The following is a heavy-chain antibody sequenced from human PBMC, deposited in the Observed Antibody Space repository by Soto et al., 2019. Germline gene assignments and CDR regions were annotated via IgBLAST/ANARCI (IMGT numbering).Heavy chain of an antibody. V-gene: IGHV4-39*01. J-gene: IGHJ3*02. CDR1: GGSISSSSYY. CDR3: ARTIAAASLAAFDI. D-gene: IGHD6-13*01. CDR2: IYYSGST. Sequence: LSLTCTVSGGSISSSSYYWGWIRQPPGKGLEWIGSIYYSGSTYYNPSLKSRVTISVDTSKNQFSLKLSSVTAADTAVYYCARTIAAASLAAFDIWGQGTMVTVSS.